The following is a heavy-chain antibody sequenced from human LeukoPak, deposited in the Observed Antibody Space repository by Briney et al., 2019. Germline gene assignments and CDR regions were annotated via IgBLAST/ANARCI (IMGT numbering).Heavy chain of an antibody. V-gene: IGHV4-59*01. D-gene: IGHD6-13*01. J-gene: IGHJ5*02. Sequence: PSETLSLTCTVSGGSLSSYYWSWIRQPPGKGLEWIGYIYYSGSTNYNPSLKSRVTISVDTSKNQFSLKLSSVTAADTAVYYCARDLRSSWYGIDPWGQGTLVTVSS. CDR2: IYYSGST. CDR1: GGSLSSYY. CDR3: ARDLRSSWYGIDP.